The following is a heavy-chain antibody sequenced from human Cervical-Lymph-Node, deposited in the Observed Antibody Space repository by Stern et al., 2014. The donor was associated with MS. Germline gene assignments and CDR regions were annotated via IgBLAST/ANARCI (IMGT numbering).Heavy chain of an antibody. CDR1: GDFITSGDYY. Sequence: MQLVESGPGLVKPSQTLSLTCTVSGDFITSGDYYWSWIRQPPGKGLQFLGYIYYSRRTYYIPSLKSRLTMSIDMSKSQFSLQLSSVTAADTAMYYCARVIRTRTTAFDYWGPGTLVAVSS. J-gene: IGHJ4*02. CDR2: IYYSRRT. CDR3: ARVIRTRTTAFDY. D-gene: IGHD1-14*01. V-gene: IGHV4-30-4*01.